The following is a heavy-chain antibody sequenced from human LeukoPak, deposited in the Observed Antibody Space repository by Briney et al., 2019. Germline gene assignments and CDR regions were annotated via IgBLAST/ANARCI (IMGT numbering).Heavy chain of an antibody. CDR3: AREIQLDAFDI. Sequence: ASVKVSCKASGGTFSSYAISWVRQAPGQGLEWMGGIIPIFGTANYAQKFQGRVTITADKSTSTAYMELSSLRSEDTAVYYCAREIQLDAFDIWGQGTMVTVSS. CDR1: GGTFSSYA. D-gene: IGHD5-18*01. CDR2: IIPIFGTA. J-gene: IGHJ3*02. V-gene: IGHV1-69*06.